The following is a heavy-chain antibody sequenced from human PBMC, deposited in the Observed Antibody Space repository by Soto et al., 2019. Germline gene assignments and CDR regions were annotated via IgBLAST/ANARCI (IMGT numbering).Heavy chain of an antibody. CDR3: ARLTAAGGVDQFDY. CDR2: IKEDGSEQ. CDR1: GFTFSSYW. Sequence: EVQLEESGGGLVQPGGSLRLSCAASGFTFSSYWMTWVRQAPGKGLDWVANIKEDGSEQYHVDSVKGRFTFSIDNAKKTLYLQMNSMIVEDTAVYYCARLTAAGGVDQFDYWGQGTLVTVSS. V-gene: IGHV3-7*05. D-gene: IGHD6-13*01. J-gene: IGHJ4*02.